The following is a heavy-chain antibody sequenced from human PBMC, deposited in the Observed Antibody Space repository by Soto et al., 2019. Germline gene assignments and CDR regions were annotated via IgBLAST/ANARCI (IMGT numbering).Heavy chain of an antibody. V-gene: IGHV3-7*03. CDR2: IKQDGSEK. CDR3: AIYTYSSSWFDY. D-gene: IGHD6-13*01. Sequence: EVQLVESGGDLVQPGGSLRLSCVASGFTFSSYWMSWVRQAPGKGLELVANIKQDGSEKYYVGSVKGRFTISRDNAKNSLYLQMNSLRADDTAVYYCAIYTYSSSWFDYWGQGTLVTVSS. J-gene: IGHJ4*02. CDR1: GFTFSSYW.